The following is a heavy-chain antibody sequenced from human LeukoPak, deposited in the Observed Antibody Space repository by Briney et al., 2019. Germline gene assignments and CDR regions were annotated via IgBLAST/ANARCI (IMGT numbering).Heavy chain of an antibody. CDR1: GYSFTSYW. Sequence: GESLKISCKGSGYSFTSYWIGWVRQMPGKGLEGMGIIYPGDSDTRHTPSFQGQVTISADKSISTAYLQWSSLKASDTAMYYCARDYNRRGRIFDYWGQGTLVTVSS. V-gene: IGHV5-51*01. J-gene: IGHJ4*02. D-gene: IGHD3-10*01. CDR2: IYPGDSDT. CDR3: ARDYNRRGRIFDY.